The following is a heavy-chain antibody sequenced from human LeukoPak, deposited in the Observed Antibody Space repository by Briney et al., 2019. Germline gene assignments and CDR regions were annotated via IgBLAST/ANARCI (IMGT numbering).Heavy chain of an antibody. CDR1: GGSISSVDYY. CDR3: ARDNDSSGYSAFDI. CDR2: IYYSGST. V-gene: IGHV4-30-4*01. D-gene: IGHD3-22*01. Sequence: SETLSLTCTVSGGSISSVDYYWSWIRQPPGKGLEWIGYIYYSGSTYHNPSLKSRVTISVDTSKNQFSLKLSSVTAADTAVYYCARDNDSSGYSAFDIWGQGTVVTVSS. J-gene: IGHJ3*02.